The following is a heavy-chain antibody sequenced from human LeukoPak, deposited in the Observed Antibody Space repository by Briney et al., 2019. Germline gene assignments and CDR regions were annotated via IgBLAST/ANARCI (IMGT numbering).Heavy chain of an antibody. Sequence: PGGSLRLSCSASGFTFSSCAMHWVRQAPRMGLEYVSGVNDHGDTTHYGDSVRGRVTISRDDSKNTVHLQMSSLRAEDTAVYYCVKVLSGWYSFDYWGQGTLVTVSS. CDR3: VKVLSGWYSFDY. D-gene: IGHD6-19*01. CDR2: VNDHGDTT. J-gene: IGHJ4*02. CDR1: GFTFSSCA. V-gene: IGHV3-64D*09.